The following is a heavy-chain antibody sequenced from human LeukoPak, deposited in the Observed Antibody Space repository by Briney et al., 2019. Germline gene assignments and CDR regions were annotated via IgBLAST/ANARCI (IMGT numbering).Heavy chain of an antibody. V-gene: IGHV3-7*01. Sequence: GGFLRLSCAASGYTFNNYWMNWVRQAPGKGLEWVVAIKQDGSEKYYVDSVKGRFTISRDNAKNSLYLQMNSLRAEDTAVYYCARGGSYSWFDSWGQGTPVTVSS. CDR1: GYTFNNYW. CDR2: IKQDGSEK. J-gene: IGHJ5*01. CDR3: ARGGSYSWFDS.